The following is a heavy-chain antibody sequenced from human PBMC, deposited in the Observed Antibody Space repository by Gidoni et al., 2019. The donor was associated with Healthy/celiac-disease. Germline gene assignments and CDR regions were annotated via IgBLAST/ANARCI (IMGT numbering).Heavy chain of an antibody. Sequence: QVQLVQSGAEVKKPGASVTVSCTASGSTFTSSGLSWVRQAPGQGLEWMGWISAYNGNTNYAQKLQGRVTMTTDTSTSTAYMELRSLRSDDTAVYYCARVLHGWDYDSSGYYYVPLGYWGQGTLVTVSS. J-gene: IGHJ4*02. CDR3: ARVLHGWDYDSSGYYYVPLGY. CDR1: GSTFTSSG. V-gene: IGHV1-18*01. CDR2: ISAYNGNT. D-gene: IGHD3-22*01.